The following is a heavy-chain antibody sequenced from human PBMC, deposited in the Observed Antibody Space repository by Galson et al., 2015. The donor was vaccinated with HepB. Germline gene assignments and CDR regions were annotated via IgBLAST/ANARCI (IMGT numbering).Heavy chain of an antibody. D-gene: IGHD2-8*01. Sequence: SETLSLTCAVSGVSISSSLYYWGWIRQSPKKGLEWIGSIYYGGRTYFSPSLQSRVAMSVDTSKNQLSLTLSSVTAADTAVYYFAIPLVLNGRFKPGVGPFHIWGHGTMVTVSA. J-gene: IGHJ3*02. CDR2: IYYGGRT. CDR1: GVSISSSLYY. CDR3: AIPLVLNGRFKPGVGPFHI. V-gene: IGHV4-39*01.